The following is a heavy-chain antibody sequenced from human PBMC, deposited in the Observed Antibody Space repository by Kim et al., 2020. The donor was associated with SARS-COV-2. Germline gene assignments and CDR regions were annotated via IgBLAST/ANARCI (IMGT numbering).Heavy chain of an antibody. J-gene: IGHJ6*01. Sequence: GGSLRLSCAASGFAFNTSCMRWVRQAPGKGLVWVSRIRWDGGGIKYADSVKGRVTISSDNAKNTLYLHMNSLRAEDTAVYYCAKVGTYG. CDR2: IRWDGGGI. CDR1: GFAFNTSC. V-gene: IGHV3-74*03. CDR3: AKVGTYG. D-gene: IGHD1-26*01.